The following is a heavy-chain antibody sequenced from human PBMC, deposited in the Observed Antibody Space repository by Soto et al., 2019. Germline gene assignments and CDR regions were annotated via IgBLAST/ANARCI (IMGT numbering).Heavy chain of an antibody. V-gene: IGHV1-18*01. CDR1: GYTFTSYG. CDR3: ARANGGDSSGYLYGWFDP. J-gene: IGHJ5*02. Sequence: ASVKVSCKASGYTFTSYGISWVRQAPGQGLEWMGWISAYNGNTNYAQKLQGRVTMTTDTSTSTAYMELRSLRSDDTAVYYCARANGGDSSGYLYGWFDPWGQGTLVTVSS. D-gene: IGHD3-22*01. CDR2: ISAYNGNT.